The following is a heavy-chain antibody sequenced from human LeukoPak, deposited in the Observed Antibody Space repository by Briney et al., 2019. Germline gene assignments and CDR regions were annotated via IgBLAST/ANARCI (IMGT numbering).Heavy chain of an antibody. V-gene: IGHV3-30-3*01. CDR1: GFTFSSYA. CDR2: ISYDGSNK. CDR3: ARDPSSNAYGDAFDI. J-gene: IGHJ3*02. D-gene: IGHD3-10*01. Sequence: GRSLRLSCAASGFTFSSYAMHWVRQAPGKGLEWVAVISYDGSNKYYADSVKGRFTISRDNSKNTLYLQMNSLRAEDTAVYYCARDPSSNAYGDAFDIWGQGTMVTVSS.